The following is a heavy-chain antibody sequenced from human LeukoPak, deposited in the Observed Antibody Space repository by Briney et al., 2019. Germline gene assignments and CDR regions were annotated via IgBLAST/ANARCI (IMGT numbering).Heavy chain of an antibody. Sequence: SETLSLTCTVSGGSISSYYWGWIRQPPGKGLEWIGSIYHSGSTYYNPSLKSRVTISVDTSKNQFSLKLSSVTAADTAVYYCARETYGDFRSYYFDYWGQGTLVTVSS. J-gene: IGHJ4*02. CDR1: GGSISSYY. V-gene: IGHV4-38-2*02. D-gene: IGHD4-17*01. CDR2: IYHSGST. CDR3: ARETYGDFRSYYFDY.